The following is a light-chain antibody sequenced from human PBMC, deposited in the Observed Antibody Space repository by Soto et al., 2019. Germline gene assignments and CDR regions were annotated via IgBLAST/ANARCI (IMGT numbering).Light chain of an antibody. Sequence: EIVLTQFPATLSLSPGDGATLSCRASQSVSSYLAWYQQKPGQAPRLLIYGASSGATGLPARFSGSGSGTEFTLTISSLQSEDFAVYYCQQYNDWPRTFGQGTKVDIK. V-gene: IGKV3-15*01. CDR1: QSVSSY. CDR2: GAS. J-gene: IGKJ1*01. CDR3: QQYNDWPRT.